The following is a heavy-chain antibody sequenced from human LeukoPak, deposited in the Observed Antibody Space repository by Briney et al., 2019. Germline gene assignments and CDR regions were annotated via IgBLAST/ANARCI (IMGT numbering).Heavy chain of an antibody. CDR3: ARDGYSGSYFDY. CDR1: GFSFNDYY. V-gene: IGHV3-7*01. J-gene: IGHJ4*02. D-gene: IGHD1-26*01. Sequence: GGSLRLSCAASGFSFNDYYMDWVRQAPGKGLEWVANIKQDGSEKYYVDSVKGRFTISRDNAKNSLYLQMNSLRAEDTAVYYCARDGYSGSYFDYWGQGTLVTVSS. CDR2: IKQDGSEK.